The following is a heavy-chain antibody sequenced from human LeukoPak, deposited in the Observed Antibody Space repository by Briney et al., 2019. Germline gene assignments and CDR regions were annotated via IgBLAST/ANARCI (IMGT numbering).Heavy chain of an antibody. CDR3: ARDLEEDYSNWYFDL. V-gene: IGHV3-30*04. CDR2: ISKDGRTE. Sequence: PGGPLRLSCAASGFRFSSYTMHWVRQAPGKGLEWVTFISKDGRTEDYTDSAKGRFTISRDNSKDTLLLQMNSLRLEDTAVYYCARDLEEDYSNWYFDLWGRGTLVTVSS. CDR1: GFRFSSYT. D-gene: IGHD2-15*01. J-gene: IGHJ2*01.